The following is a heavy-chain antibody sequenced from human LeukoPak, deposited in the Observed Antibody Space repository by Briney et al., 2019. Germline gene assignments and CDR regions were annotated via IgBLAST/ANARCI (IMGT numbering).Heavy chain of an antibody. J-gene: IGHJ4*02. V-gene: IGHV3-7*01. Sequence: GGSLRLSCAASGFTFSSYGMSWVRQVPGEGLEWVANIKQDGSEKYYVDSVKGRFTISRDNTKNSLYLQMNSLTAEDTAVYYCARDSPERGYSYGPLDNYFDYWGQGTLVTVSS. CDR3: ARDSPERGYSYGPLDNYFDY. D-gene: IGHD5-18*01. CDR2: IKQDGSEK. CDR1: GFTFSSYG.